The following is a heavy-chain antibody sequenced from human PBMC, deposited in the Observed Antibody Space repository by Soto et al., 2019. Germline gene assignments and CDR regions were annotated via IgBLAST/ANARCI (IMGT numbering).Heavy chain of an antibody. Sequence: QVQLVESGGGLVKPGGSLRLSCAASGFTFSDYYMSWIRQAPGKGLEYISYISSSGRTIYYADSVKGRFTISRDNAKNSLYRKMNSLRAEDTAVYFCARDQGTVKYNYYYYGMDVWGQGTTVTVSS. CDR3: ARDQGTVKYNYYYYGMDV. D-gene: IGHD3-10*01. CDR2: ISSSGRTI. V-gene: IGHV3-11*01. J-gene: IGHJ6*02. CDR1: GFTFSDYY.